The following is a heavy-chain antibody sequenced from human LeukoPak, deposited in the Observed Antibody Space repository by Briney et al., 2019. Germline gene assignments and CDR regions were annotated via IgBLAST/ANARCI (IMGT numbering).Heavy chain of an antibody. CDR3: VKGGYKLDIATSQYYYGLDV. CDR2: IESDASRT. V-gene: IGHV3-74*03. D-gene: IGHD5-12*01. Sequence: GGSLRLSCVASGIILSDHWMYWVRQGPDRGLAHVSRIESDASRTTYADSVKGRFTISRDDAKNTMYLQMNSLRAEDTAVYYCVKGGYKLDIATSQYYYGLDVWGQGTPVAVSS. J-gene: IGHJ6*02. CDR1: GIILSDHW.